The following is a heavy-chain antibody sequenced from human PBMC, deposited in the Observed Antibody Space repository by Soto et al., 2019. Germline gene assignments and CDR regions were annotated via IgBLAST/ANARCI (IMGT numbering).Heavy chain of an antibody. CDR2: IRSKANNYAT. J-gene: IGHJ4*02. CDR3: TKQIYGGNS. Sequence: EVQLVESGGGLVQPGGSLKLSCATSGFTFSGSAMHWVRQASGKGLKWIGRIRSKANNYATAYAASVKGRFTISRDDSENTAYLQMNSLKTEDTAIYYCTKQIYGGNSWGQGTLVTVSS. D-gene: IGHD4-17*01. V-gene: IGHV3-73*02. CDR1: GFTFSGSA.